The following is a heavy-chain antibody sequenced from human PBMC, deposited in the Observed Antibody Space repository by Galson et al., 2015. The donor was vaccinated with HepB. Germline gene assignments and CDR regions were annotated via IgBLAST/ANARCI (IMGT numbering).Heavy chain of an antibody. D-gene: IGHD6-13*01. Sequence: SETLSLTCAVSGGSISSSNWWSWVRQPPGKGLEWIGEIYHSGSTNYNPSLKSRVTISVDTSKNQFSLKLSSVTAADTAVYYCASHSYSSSWYDDYWGQGTLVTVSS. CDR3: ASHSYSSSWYDDY. V-gene: IGHV4-4*02. CDR2: IYHSGST. J-gene: IGHJ4*02. CDR1: GGSISSSNW.